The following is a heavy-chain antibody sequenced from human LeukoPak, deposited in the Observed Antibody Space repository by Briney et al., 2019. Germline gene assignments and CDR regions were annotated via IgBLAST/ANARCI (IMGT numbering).Heavy chain of an antibody. V-gene: IGHV1-69*13. D-gene: IGHD6-13*01. CDR2: IIPIFGTA. CDR3: ARDRRIAAAGTDPYYYYYHMDV. J-gene: IGHJ6*03. CDR1: GGTFSSYA. Sequence: EASVKVSCKASGGTFSSYAISWVRQAPGQGLEWMGGIIPIFGTANYAQKFQGRVTITADESTSTAYMELSSLRSEDTAVYYCARDRRIAAAGTDPYYYYYHMDVWGKGTTVTVSS.